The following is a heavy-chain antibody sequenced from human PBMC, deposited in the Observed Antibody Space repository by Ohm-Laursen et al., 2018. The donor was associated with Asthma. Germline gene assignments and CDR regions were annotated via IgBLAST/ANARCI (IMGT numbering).Heavy chain of an antibody. CDR1: GGSITSFY. V-gene: IGHV4-59*01. CDR2: IYFSGNT. Sequence: TLSLTCTVSGGSITSFYWSWIRQPPGRGLEWIGYIYFSGNTNYNPSLKSRVTISIDTSKNHFSLKLTSVTAADTAVYYCAKNIAVAGTDWYFDLWGRGTLVTVSS. J-gene: IGHJ2*01. CDR3: AKNIAVAGTDWYFDL. D-gene: IGHD6-19*01.